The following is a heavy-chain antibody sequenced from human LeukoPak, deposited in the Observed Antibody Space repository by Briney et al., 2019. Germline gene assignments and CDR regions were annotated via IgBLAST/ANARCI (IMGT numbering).Heavy chain of an antibody. V-gene: IGHV3-23*01. J-gene: IGHJ4*02. CDR1: GFTLSNYA. CDR2: ISDRGGST. D-gene: IGHD3-10*01. CDR3: AKDTYYYGSGSYSDY. Sequence: GGSLRLSCAASGFTLSNYAMSWVRQAPGKGLEWVSVISDRGGSTYHAYSVKGRLTISRDNSKTTLYLQMTSLRAEDTAVYYCAKDTYYYGSGSYSDYWGQGTLVAVSS.